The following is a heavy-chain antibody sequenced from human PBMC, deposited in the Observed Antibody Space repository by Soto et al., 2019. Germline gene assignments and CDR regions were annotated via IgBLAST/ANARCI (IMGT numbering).Heavy chain of an antibody. Sequence: QVQVVQSGAEVKKPGASVKVSCKASGYTFTGYHMHWVRHAPGQGLEWMGWINRYSGGTKYSEKFPGRVTMTRDTSISTSYMELSRLRSDDTAVYFCARAGGSDYVHGMDVWGQGTTVTVSS. J-gene: IGHJ6*02. V-gene: IGHV1-2*02. CDR1: GYTFTGYH. CDR2: INRYSGGT. D-gene: IGHD3-16*01. CDR3: ARAGGSDYVHGMDV.